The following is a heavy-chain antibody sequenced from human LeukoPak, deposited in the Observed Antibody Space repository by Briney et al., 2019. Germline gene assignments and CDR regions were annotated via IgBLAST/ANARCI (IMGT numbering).Heavy chain of an antibody. J-gene: IGHJ4*02. D-gene: IGHD5/OR15-5a*01. V-gene: IGHV4-4*09. CDR3: AKGFYDSRLNSNPFDF. CDR2: IDSSGHT. CDR1: GTSIITSY. Sequence: SETLSLTCTVSGTSIITSYWSWIRQFPGKGLEWIGFIDSSGHTDSNPSLSGRVTISIDTSKKQFFLRLTSVTAADTAAYYCAKGFYDSRLNSNPFDFWGRGTLVTVSS.